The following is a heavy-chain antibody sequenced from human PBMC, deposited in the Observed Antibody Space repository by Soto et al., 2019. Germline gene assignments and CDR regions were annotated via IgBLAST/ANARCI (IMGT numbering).Heavy chain of an antibody. CDR1: GFSFSSYG. Sequence: QVQLVESGGGVVQPGRSLRLSCAASGFSFSSYGIHWVRQAPGKGLEWVAVIWYDGSNEYYADSVKGRFSISRDNSKSTVYLQKNRRGGEDTAWFYCAKGGGGGAVVPDYWGQGTLVTVSS. J-gene: IGHJ4*02. V-gene: IGHV3-33*06. CDR2: IWYDGSNE. D-gene: IGHD2-21*01. CDR3: AKGGGGGAVVPDY.